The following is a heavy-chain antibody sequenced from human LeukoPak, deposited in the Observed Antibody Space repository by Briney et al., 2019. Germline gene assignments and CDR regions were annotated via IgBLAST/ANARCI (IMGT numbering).Heavy chain of an antibody. V-gene: IGHV3-48*01. CDR2: ISSSSSTI. J-gene: IGHJ4*02. CDR1: GFTFSSYS. CDR3: TSPITSGGVIVYY. Sequence: GGSLRLSCAASGFTFSSYSMNWVRQAPGKGLEWVSYISSSSSTIYYADSEKGRFTISRDNAKNSLYLQMNSLRAEDTAVYYCTSPITSGGVIVYYWGQGTLVTVSS. D-gene: IGHD3-16*02.